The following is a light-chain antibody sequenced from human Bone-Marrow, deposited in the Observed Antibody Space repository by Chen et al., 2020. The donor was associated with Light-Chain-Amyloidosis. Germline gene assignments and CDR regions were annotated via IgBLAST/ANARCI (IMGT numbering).Light chain of an antibody. J-gene: IGLJ2*01. Sequence: QTALTQPASVSGSPGQSITISCTGTSSDVGAYNYVSWYQQHPGKAPKLIIYDVNNRPSGVSSRLSGSKSGNTASLTISGLQAEDEADYYCSSYSTTSTDVAFGGGTKLIVL. V-gene: IGLV2-14*01. CDR2: DVN. CDR3: SSYSTTSTDVA. CDR1: SSDVGAYNY.